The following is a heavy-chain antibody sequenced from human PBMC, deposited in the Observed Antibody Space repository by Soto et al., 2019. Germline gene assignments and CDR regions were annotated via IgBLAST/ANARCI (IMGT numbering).Heavy chain of an antibody. V-gene: IGHV4-4*02. D-gene: IGHD6-19*01. CDR3: ARHLVLVAGTKARIRQTDY. Sequence: SETLSLTCAVSGGSISSSNWWSWVRQPPGKGLEWIGEIYHSGSTNYNPSLKSRVTISVDKSKNQFSLKLSSVTAADTAVYYCARHLVLVAGTKARIRQTDYWGQGTLVTVSS. J-gene: IGHJ4*02. CDR1: GGSISSSNW. CDR2: IYHSGST.